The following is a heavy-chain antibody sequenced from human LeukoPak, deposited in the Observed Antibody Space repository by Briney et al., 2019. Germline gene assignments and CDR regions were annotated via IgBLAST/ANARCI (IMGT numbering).Heavy chain of an antibody. CDR2: MNANSGST. D-gene: IGHD5-12*01. Sequence: GASVKVSCKASGYTFTSYDINWVRQAPGQGLEWMGWMNANSGSTGYAQKFQGRVTITRNTSISTAYMELSGLRSEDTAVYYCARGRSTGYPYYFEYWGQGTLVTVSS. V-gene: IGHV1-8*03. J-gene: IGHJ4*02. CDR3: ARGRSTGYPYYFEY. CDR1: GYTFTSYD.